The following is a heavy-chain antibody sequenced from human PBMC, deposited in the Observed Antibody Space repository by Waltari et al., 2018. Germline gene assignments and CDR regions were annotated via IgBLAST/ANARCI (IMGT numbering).Heavy chain of an antibody. CDR2: VDPEDGET. J-gene: IGHJ4*02. CDR1: GYTFTDYY. V-gene: IGHV1-69-2*01. CDR3: ATLRPIMITFGGVIATDY. D-gene: IGHD3-16*02. Sequence: EVQLVQSGAEVKKPGATVKISCKASGYTFTDYYMHWVPQAPGQGLEWMGRVDPEDGETIYAEKFQGRVTITADTSTDTAYMELSSLRSEDTAVYYCATLRPIMITFGGVIATDYWGQGTLVTVSS.